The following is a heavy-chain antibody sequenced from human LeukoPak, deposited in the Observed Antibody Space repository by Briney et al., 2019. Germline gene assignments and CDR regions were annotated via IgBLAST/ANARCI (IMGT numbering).Heavy chain of an antibody. V-gene: IGHV4-59*01. Sequence: SETLSLTCTVSGGSISSYYWSWIRQPPGKGLEWIGYIYYSGSTNYNPSLKSRVTISVDTSKNQFSLKLSSVTAADTAVYYCARGVGSGSYYRFDYWGQGTLVTVSS. CDR1: GGSISSYY. J-gene: IGHJ4*02. CDR3: ARGVGSGSYYRFDY. D-gene: IGHD1-26*01. CDR2: IYYSGST.